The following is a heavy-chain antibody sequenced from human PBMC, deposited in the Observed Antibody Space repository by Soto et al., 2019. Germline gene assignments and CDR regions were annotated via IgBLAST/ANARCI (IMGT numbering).Heavy chain of an antibody. Sequence: EVQLVESGGGLIQPGGSLRLSCAASGFNFIRKYMIWVRQAPGKGLEWVSILYSGGITYYADSVKGRFTISRDTSENTLYLQMNSLRAKNTAVYFCARVLYDSESFYFDFWGERTLVSLSS. CDR1: GFNFIRKY. CDR3: ARVLYDSESFYFDF. J-gene: IGHJ4*02. V-gene: IGHV3-53*01. D-gene: IGHD3-10*01. CDR2: LYSGGIT.